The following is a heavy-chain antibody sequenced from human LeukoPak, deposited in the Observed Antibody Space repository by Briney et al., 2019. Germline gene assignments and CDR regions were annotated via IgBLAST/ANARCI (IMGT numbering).Heavy chain of an antibody. CDR3: AKALYSRRNCSSTSCRPY. J-gene: IGHJ4*02. CDR1: GFTFSSYG. D-gene: IGHD2-2*01. V-gene: IGHV3-30*02. Sequence: GSLRLSCAASGFTFSSYGMHWVRQAPGKGLEWVAFIRYDGSNKYYADSVKGRFTISRDNSKNTLYLQMNSLRAEDTAVYYCAKALYSRRNCSSTSCRPYWGQGTLVTVSS. CDR2: IRYDGSNK.